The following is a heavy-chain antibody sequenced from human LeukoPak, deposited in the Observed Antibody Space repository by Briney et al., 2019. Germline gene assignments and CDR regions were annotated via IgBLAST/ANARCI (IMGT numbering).Heavy chain of an antibody. V-gene: IGHV3-23*01. J-gene: IGHJ4*02. CDR1: GFIFSSYG. D-gene: IGHD4-17*01. CDR3: ALRDNYSFDS. CDR2: IGITGGT. Sequence: PGGSLRLSCAASGFIFSSYGMSWVRQAPGKGLEWLSSIGITGGTYYADSVKGRLTISRDSSKNTLYLQMSGLRADDTAIYYGALRDNYSFDSWGQGTLVTVSS.